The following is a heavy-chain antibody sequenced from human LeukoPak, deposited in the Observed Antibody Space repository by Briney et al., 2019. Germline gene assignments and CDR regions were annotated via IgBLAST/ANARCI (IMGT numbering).Heavy chain of an antibody. V-gene: IGHV3-23*01. Sequence: GGSLRLSCAASGFTFSSYAMSWVRQAPGKGLEWVSAISGSGGSTYYADSVKGRFTISRDNSKNTLYLQMNSLRAEDTAVYYCAKDPKMNYDYVWGSYPHRHDYWGQGTLVTVSS. CDR2: ISGSGGST. CDR3: AKDPKMNYDYVWGSYPHRHDY. CDR1: GFTFSSYA. J-gene: IGHJ4*02. D-gene: IGHD3-16*02.